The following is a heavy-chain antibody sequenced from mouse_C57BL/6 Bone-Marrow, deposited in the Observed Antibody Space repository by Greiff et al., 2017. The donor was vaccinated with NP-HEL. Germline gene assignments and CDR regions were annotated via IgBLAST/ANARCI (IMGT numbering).Heavy chain of an antibody. CDR2: IYPRSGNT. CDR3: ARWNYYVSHHWYFDV. D-gene: IGHD1-1*01. V-gene: IGHV1-81*01. J-gene: IGHJ1*03. CDR1: GYTFTSYG. Sequence: QVQLQQSGAELARPGASVKLSCKASGYTFTSYGISWVKQRTGQGLEWIGEIYPRSGNTYYNEKFKGKATLTADKSSSTAYMELRSLTSEDSAVYFCARWNYYVSHHWYFDVWGTGTTVTVSS.